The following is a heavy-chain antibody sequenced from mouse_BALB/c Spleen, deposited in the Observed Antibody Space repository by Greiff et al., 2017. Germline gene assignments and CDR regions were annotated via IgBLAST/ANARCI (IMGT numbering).Heavy chain of an antibody. D-gene: IGHD1-2*01. V-gene: IGHV3-6*02. CDR2: ISYDGSN. Sequence: EVQLQQSGPGLVKPSQSLSLTCSVTGYSITSGYYWNWIRQFPGNKLEWMGYISYDGSNNYNPSLKNRISITRDTSKNQFFLKLNSVTTEDTATYYCARETLLRLFAYWGQGTLVTVSA. CDR1: GYSITSGYY. J-gene: IGHJ3*01. CDR3: ARETLLRLFAY.